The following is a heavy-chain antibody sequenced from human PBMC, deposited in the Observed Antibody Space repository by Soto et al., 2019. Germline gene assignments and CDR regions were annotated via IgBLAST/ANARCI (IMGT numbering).Heavy chain of an antibody. J-gene: IGHJ4*02. CDR2: ISSDGSKE. Sequence: QVQLVESGGGVVQPGRSLRLSCAASGVTFSSHGMHWARQAPGKGLEWVALISSDGSKEYYADSVKGRFTISRDNSKNTLYLQMNSLGAEDTAMYYCVKDDQVFAYWGQGTLVTVSS. V-gene: IGHV3-30*18. CDR1: GVTFSSHG. CDR3: VKDDQVFAY.